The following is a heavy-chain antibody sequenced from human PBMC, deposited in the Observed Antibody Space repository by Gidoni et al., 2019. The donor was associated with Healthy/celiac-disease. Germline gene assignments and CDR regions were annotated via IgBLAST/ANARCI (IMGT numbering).Heavy chain of an antibody. J-gene: IGHJ3*02. CDR1: GFTFSRYA. V-gene: IGHV3-23*01. Sequence: EVQLLESGGGLVQPGGSLRLSCAASGFTFSRYAMSWVRQAPGKGLEWVSAISGSGGSTYYADSVKGRFTISRDNSKNTLYLQMNSLRAEDTAVYYCAKVRGSGPLYRDAFDIWGQGTMVTVSS. CDR3: AKVRGSGPLYRDAFDI. D-gene: IGHD3-10*01. CDR2: ISGSGGST.